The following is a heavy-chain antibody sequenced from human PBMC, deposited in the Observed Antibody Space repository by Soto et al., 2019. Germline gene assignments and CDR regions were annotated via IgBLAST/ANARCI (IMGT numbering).Heavy chain of an antibody. CDR1: GFSLRTTGVG. D-gene: IGHD3-16*01. CDR3: AHTWGLPFDY. V-gene: IGHV2-5*02. J-gene: IGHJ4*02. Sequence: QITLKASGPTLVKPTQTLTLTCTYSGFSLRTTGVGVGWIRQPPGKALEWLGIFYWDDDKRYSPSLKNRLTLTNDISKSQVVLTLTNMDPVDTATYYCAHTWGLPFDYWGQGTLVIVSS. CDR2: FYWDDDK.